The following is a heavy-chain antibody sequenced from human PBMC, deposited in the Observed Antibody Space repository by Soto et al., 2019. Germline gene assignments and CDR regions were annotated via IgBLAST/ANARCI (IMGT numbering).Heavy chain of an antibody. D-gene: IGHD3-9*01. Sequence: GGSLRLSCAASGFTFSSYWMSWVRQAPGKGLEWVANIKQDESEKYYVDSVKGRFTISRDNAKNSLYLQMNSLRAEDTAVYYCARAWLTARGIIDYWGQGTLVTVSS. CDR2: IKQDESEK. CDR3: ARAWLTARGIIDY. V-gene: IGHV3-7*01. CDR1: GFTFSSYW. J-gene: IGHJ4*02.